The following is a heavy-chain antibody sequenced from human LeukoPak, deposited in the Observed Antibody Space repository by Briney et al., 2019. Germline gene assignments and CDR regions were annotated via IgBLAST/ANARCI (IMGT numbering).Heavy chain of an antibody. CDR2: ISSNGGST. J-gene: IGHJ6*04. CDR3: AELGITMIGGV. D-gene: IGHD3-10*02. CDR1: GFTFSSYA. Sequence: GGSLRLSCAASGFTFSSYAVHWVRQAPGKGLEYVSAISSNGGSTYYANSVKGRFTISRDNSKNTLYLQMGSLRAEDTAVYYCAELGITMIGGVWGKGTTVTISS. V-gene: IGHV3-64*01.